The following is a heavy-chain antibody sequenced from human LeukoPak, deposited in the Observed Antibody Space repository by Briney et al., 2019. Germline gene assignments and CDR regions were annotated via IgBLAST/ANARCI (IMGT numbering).Heavy chain of an antibody. D-gene: IGHD6-19*01. CDR2: ISSSSSYI. Sequence: GGSLRLSCAASGFTFSSYSMNWVRQAPGKGLEWVSSISSSSSYIYYADSVKGRFTISRDNAKNSLYLQMNSLRAEDTAVYYCARVSSGWSVRGYFDYWGQGTLVTVSS. J-gene: IGHJ4*02. CDR1: GFTFSSYS. V-gene: IGHV3-21*01. CDR3: ARVSSGWSVRGYFDY.